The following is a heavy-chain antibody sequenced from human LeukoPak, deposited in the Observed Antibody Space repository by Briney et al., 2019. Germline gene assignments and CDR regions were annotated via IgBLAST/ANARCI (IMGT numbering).Heavy chain of an antibody. CDR1: GFTFSNYA. D-gene: IGHD3-9*01. J-gene: IGHJ4*02. CDR2: ITGNGAST. V-gene: IGHV3-23*01. Sequence: HPGGSLRLSCAASGFTFSNYAMSWVRQAPAKGLEWVSTITGNGASTFYADSVKGRFTISRDNSKNTLYLQMNSLRAEDTAVYYCANRGRYYFDYWGQGALVTVSS. CDR3: ANRGRYYFDY.